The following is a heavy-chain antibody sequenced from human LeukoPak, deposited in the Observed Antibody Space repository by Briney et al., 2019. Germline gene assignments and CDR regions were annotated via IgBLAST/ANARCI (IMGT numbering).Heavy chain of an antibody. J-gene: IGHJ4*02. CDR2: ISGDGDST. V-gene: IGHV3-23*01. CDR3: AKEGTETIFSRYYFDY. Sequence: PGGSLRLSCAASGFTFNNYAMSWVRQAPGKGLEWVSGISGDGDSTYYADSVKGRFTTSRDNSKNTLYLQMNSLRADDTAVYYCAKEGTETIFSRYYFDYWGQGTLVTVSS. CDR1: GFTFNNYA. D-gene: IGHD3-3*01.